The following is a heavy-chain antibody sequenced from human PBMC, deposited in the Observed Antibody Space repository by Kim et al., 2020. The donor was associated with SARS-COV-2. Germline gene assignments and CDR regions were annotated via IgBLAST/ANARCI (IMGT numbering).Heavy chain of an antibody. CDR1: GFTFNSQA. Sequence: GGSLRLSCAASGFTFNSQATSWVRQTPGKGLEWVSTISESDGSTYYADSVKGQFTISRNNSKNTLYLQMNSLRAEDTAVYYCAKARMYGSGKSRAEYFQHWGQGTLVTVSS. J-gene: IGHJ1*01. CDR3: AKARMYGSGKSRAEYFQH. CDR2: ISESDGST. D-gene: IGHD3-10*01. V-gene: IGHV3-23*01.